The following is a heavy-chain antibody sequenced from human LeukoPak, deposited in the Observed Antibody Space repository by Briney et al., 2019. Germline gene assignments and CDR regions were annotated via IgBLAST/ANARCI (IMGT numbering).Heavy chain of an antibody. CDR3: ARTDCSSTSCPLGAFDI. V-gene: IGHV1-69*13. Sequence: GASVKVSCKASGGTFSSYAISWVRQAPGQGLEWMGGIIPIFGTASYAQKFQGRVTITADESTSTAYMELSSLRSEDTAVYYCARTDCSSTSCPLGAFDIWGQGTMVTVSS. CDR2: IIPIFGTA. J-gene: IGHJ3*02. CDR1: GGTFSSYA. D-gene: IGHD2-2*01.